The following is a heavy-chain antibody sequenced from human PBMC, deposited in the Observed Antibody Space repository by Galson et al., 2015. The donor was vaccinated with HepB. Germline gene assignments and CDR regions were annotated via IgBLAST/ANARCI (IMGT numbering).Heavy chain of an antibody. D-gene: IGHD6-19*01. CDR1: GFTFSSYA. CDR3: AKSQWLAKFDY. V-gene: IGHV3-23*01. CDR2: ISGSGGST. Sequence: SLRLSCAASGFTFSSYAISWVRQAPGKGLEWFSAISGSGGSTYYADTVKGRFTISRDNSKNTLYLQMNSLRAEDTAVYYCAKSQWLAKFDYWGQGTLVTVSS. J-gene: IGHJ4*02.